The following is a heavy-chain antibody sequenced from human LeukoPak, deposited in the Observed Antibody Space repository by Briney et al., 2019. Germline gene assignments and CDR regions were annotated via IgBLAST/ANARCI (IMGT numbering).Heavy chain of an antibody. CDR1: GGSVSSGAYY. D-gene: IGHD4-17*01. CDR2: ISYSGNT. CDR3: ARATVATPSEFDY. V-gene: IGHV4-31*03. J-gene: IGHJ4*02. Sequence: SETLSLTCTVSGGSVSSGAYYWSWIRQHPGKGLEWIGYISYSGNTYYNPPLRSRASISADTPKSQFSLKLSSTTAADTAVYYCARATVATPSEFDYWGQGTLVTVSS.